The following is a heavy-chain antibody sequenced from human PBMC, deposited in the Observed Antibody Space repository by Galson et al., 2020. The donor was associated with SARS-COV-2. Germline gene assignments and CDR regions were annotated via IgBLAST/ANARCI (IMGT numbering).Heavy chain of an antibody. J-gene: IGHJ6*02. D-gene: IGHD3-10*01. CDR3: ARRVQGVAPKIFYYYGMGV. CDR2: IFYSGST. V-gene: IGHV4-59*01. CDR1: GGSISSYY. Sequence: SETLSLTCTVSGGSISSYYWSWIRQPPGKGLEWIGYIFYSGSTNYNPSLKSRVTLSVDTSKNQFSLKLSSVTAADTAVYYCARRVQGVAPKIFYYYGMGVWGQGTTVTVSS.